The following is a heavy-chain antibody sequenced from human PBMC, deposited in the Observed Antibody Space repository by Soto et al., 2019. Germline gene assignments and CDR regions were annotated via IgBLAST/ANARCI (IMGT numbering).Heavy chain of an antibody. CDR1: GFTFSSYS. CDR3: ARVADIVVVRRAFDI. D-gene: IGHD2-15*01. V-gene: IGHV3-21*01. Sequence: GGSLRLSCAASGFTFSSYSMNWVRQAPGKGLEWVSSISSSSSYIYYADSVKGRFTISRDNAKNSLYLQMNSLRAEDTAVYYCARVADIVVVRRAFDIWGQGTMVTVSS. CDR2: ISSSSSYI. J-gene: IGHJ3*02.